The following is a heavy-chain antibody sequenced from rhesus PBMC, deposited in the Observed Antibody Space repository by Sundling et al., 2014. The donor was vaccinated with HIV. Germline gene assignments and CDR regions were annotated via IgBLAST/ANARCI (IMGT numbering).Heavy chain of an antibody. CDR1: GGSFSGYY. V-gene: IGHV4-173*01. CDR2: ISGSGGST. D-gene: IGHD3-9*01. Sequence: QVQLQESGPGLVKPSETLSLTCAVSGGSFSGYYWGWIRQPPGKGLEWIGRISGSGGSTDYNPSLKSRVTISTDTSKNQFSLKLSSVTAADTAVYFCARYYEDDYGYYCYFDYWGQGVLVTVSS. CDR3: ARYYEDDYGYYCYFDY. J-gene: IGHJ4*01.